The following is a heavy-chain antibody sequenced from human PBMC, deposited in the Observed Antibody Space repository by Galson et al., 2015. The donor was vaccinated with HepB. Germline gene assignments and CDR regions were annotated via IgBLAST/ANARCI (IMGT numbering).Heavy chain of an antibody. V-gene: IGHV3-30*02. D-gene: IGHD6-19*01. CDR3: AIDHSAVAGNRYLGY. CDR2: IRHDGSNQ. J-gene: IGHJ4*02. CDR1: GFTFSSYG. Sequence: SLRLSCAASGFTFSSYGMHWVRQAPGKGLEWVAFIRHDGSNQYYGDSVKGRFTISRDSSKNTLCLQMNSLRAEDTAVYYCAIDHSAVAGNRYLGYWGQGTLVTVSS.